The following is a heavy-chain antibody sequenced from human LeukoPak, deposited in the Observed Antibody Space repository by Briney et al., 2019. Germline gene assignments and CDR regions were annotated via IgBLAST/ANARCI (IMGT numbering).Heavy chain of an antibody. Sequence: GGSLRLSCAASGFTFSSYFWMHWVRQAPGKGLVWVSRIKSDGSSSTYADSVKGRFTISRDNAKNSLYLQMNTLRAEDTAVNYCVRDLDLGGYSSFEYWGQGTLVTVSS. D-gene: IGHD4-23*01. CDR1: GFTFSSYFW. CDR2: IKSDGSSS. CDR3: VRDLDLGGYSSFEY. V-gene: IGHV3-74*01. J-gene: IGHJ4*02.